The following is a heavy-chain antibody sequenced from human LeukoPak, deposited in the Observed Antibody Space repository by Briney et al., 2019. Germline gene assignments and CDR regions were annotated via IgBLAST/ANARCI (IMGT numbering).Heavy chain of an antibody. CDR3: ARGGCSSTSCYGPFDP. J-gene: IGHJ5*02. CDR2: IYTSGST. Sequence: SETLSLTCTVSGGSISSYYWSWIRQPAGKGLEWIGRIYTSGSTNYNPSLKSRVTMSVDTSKNQFSLKLSSVTAADTAVYHCARGGCSSTSCYGPFDPWGQGTLVTVSS. V-gene: IGHV4-4*07. CDR1: GGSISSYY. D-gene: IGHD2-2*01.